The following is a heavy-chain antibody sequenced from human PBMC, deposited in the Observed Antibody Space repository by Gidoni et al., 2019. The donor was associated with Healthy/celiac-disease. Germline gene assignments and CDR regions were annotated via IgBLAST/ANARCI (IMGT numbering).Heavy chain of an antibody. Sequence: QVQLQQWGAGLLKPSETLSLTCAVYGGSFSGYYWSWIRQPPGKGLEWIGEINHSGSTNYNPSLKSRVTISVDTSKNQFSLKLSSVTAADTAVYYCARVWGGVGISYYFDYWGQGTLVTVSS. CDR2: INHSGST. V-gene: IGHV4-34*01. J-gene: IGHJ4*02. D-gene: IGHD2-15*01. CDR1: GGSFSGYY. CDR3: ARVWGGVGISYYFDY.